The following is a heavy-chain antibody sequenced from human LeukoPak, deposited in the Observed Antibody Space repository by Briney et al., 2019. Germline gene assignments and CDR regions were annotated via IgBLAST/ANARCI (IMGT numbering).Heavy chain of an antibody. V-gene: IGHV1-2*02. CDR2: INPNSGGT. CDR1: GYTFTGYY. Sequence: ASVTVSCKASGYTFTGYYMHWVRQAPGQGLEWMGWINPNSGGTNYAQKFQGRVTMTRDTSISTAYMELSRLRSDDTAVYYCARVSNYYDSSGIEYYFDYWGQGTLVTVSS. CDR3: ARVSNYYDSSGIEYYFDY. J-gene: IGHJ4*02. D-gene: IGHD3-22*01.